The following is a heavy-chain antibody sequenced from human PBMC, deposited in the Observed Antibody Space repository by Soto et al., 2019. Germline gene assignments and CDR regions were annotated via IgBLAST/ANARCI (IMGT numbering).Heavy chain of an antibody. CDR3: ARVGSAYCGGHCYRFDY. V-gene: IGHV1-69*13. D-gene: IGHD2-21*02. CDR1: GGTFSSYA. Sequence: GSSMKVSCKASGGTFSSYAISWVRQAPGQGLEWMGGIIPIFGTANYAQKFQGRVTITADESTSTAYMELSSLRSEDTAVYYCARVGSAYCGGHCYRFDYWGQGTLVTVSS. J-gene: IGHJ4*02. CDR2: IIPIFGTA.